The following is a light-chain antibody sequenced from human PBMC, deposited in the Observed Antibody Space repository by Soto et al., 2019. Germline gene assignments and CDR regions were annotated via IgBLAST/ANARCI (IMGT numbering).Light chain of an antibody. Sequence: DVKMNLSPATLSASIRDRVTITCRASQSISSWLAWYQQKPGKAPKLLIYDASSLESGVPSRFSGSGSGTEFTLTISSLQPDDFATYYCQQYNSYSWTVGQGTKVDIK. CDR2: DAS. J-gene: IGKJ1*01. CDR3: QQYNSYSWT. V-gene: IGKV1-5*01. CDR1: QSISSW.